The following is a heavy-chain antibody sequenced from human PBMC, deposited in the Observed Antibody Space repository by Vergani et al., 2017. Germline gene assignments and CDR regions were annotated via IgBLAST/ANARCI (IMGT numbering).Heavy chain of an antibody. CDR2: IIPILGIA. CDR3: ARASGSYSKNAFDI. J-gene: IGHJ3*02. Sequence: QVQLVQSGAEVKKPGSSVKVSCKASGGTFSSYTISWVRQAPGQGLEWMGRIIPILGIANYAQKFQGRVTITADKSTSTAYMELSSLRSEDTAVYYCARASGSYSKNAFDIWGQGTMDTVSS. D-gene: IGHD1-26*01. V-gene: IGHV1-69*02. CDR1: GGTFSSYT.